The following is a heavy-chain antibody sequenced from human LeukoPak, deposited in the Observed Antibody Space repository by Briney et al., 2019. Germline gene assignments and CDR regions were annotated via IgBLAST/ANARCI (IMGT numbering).Heavy chain of an antibody. V-gene: IGHV4-59*12. D-gene: IGHD6-13*01. CDR3: ARDPTFGYSSS. CDR1: GGSISSYY. J-gene: IGHJ4*02. Sequence: SETLSLTCTVSGGSISSYYWSWIRQPPGKGLEWIGYIYYSGSTNYNPSLKSRVTISVDTSKNQFSLKLSSVTAADTAVYYCARDPTFGYSSSWGQGTLVTVS. CDR2: IYYSGST.